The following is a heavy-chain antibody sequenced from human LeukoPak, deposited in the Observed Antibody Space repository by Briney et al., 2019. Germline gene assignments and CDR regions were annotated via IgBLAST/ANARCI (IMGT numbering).Heavy chain of an antibody. Sequence: ASVKVSCKVSGYTLTELSMHWVRQAPGKGLEWMGGFDPEDGETIYAQKFQGRVTMTEDTSTDTAYMELSSLRSEDTAVYYCAKGGGGYCSGGSCYSVRYYFDYWGQGTLVTVSS. J-gene: IGHJ4*02. D-gene: IGHD2-15*01. V-gene: IGHV1-24*01. CDR1: GYTLTELS. CDR3: AKGGGGYCSGGSCYSVRYYFDY. CDR2: FDPEDGET.